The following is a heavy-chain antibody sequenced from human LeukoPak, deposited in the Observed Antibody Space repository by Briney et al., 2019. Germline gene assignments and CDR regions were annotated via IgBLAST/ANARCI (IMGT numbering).Heavy chain of an antibody. D-gene: IGHD1-26*01. V-gene: IGHV3-74*01. CDR3: ARVSGWGAFDI. CDR1: GFTFSSYW. Sequence: GGSLRLSCAASGFTFSSYWMHWVRQAPGKGLVWVSRINSDGSRTTYADSVKGRFTISRDNAKNTLYLQMNSLRAEGTAVYYCARVSGWGAFDIWGQGTMVTVSS. J-gene: IGHJ3*02. CDR2: INSDGSRT.